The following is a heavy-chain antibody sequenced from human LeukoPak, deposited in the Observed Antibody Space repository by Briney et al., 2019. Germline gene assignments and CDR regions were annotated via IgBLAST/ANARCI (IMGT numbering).Heavy chain of an antibody. V-gene: IGHV3-74*01. CDR1: GFTFSNAW. CDR3: ARANYHNN. CDR2: ISGDGSNT. Sequence: GGSLRLSCAASGFTFSNAWMSWVRQAPGKGLVWVSRISGDGSNTTYADSVKGRFTISRDNAKNTVYLQMNSLRAEDTAVYYCARANYHNNWGQGTLVTVSS. D-gene: IGHD3-9*01. J-gene: IGHJ4*02.